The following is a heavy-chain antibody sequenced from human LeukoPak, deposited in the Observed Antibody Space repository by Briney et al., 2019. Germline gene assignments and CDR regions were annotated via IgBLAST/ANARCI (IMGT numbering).Heavy chain of an antibody. CDR3: AKVGYSSSWSKPAFDY. Sequence: GGSLRLSCAASGFTFSSYAMSWVRQAPGKGLEWVSTFSGSGGSTHYADSVKGRFTISRDNSKNTLYLQMNSLRAEDTAVYYCAKVGYSSSWSKPAFDYWGQGTLVTVSS. V-gene: IGHV3-23*01. D-gene: IGHD6-13*01. CDR1: GFTFSSYA. CDR2: FSGSGGST. J-gene: IGHJ4*02.